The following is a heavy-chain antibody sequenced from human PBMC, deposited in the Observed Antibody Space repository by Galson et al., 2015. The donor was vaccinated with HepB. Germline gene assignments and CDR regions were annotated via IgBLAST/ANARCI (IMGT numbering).Heavy chain of an antibody. CDR3: ARDPRPGIAVAGTSG. CDR2: MNPNSGNT. D-gene: IGHD6-19*01. Sequence: SVKVSCKASGYTFTSYDINWVRQATGQGLEWMGWMNPNSGNTGYAQKFQGRVTMTRNTSISTAYMELSSLRSEDTAVYYCARDPRPGIAVAGTSGWGQGTLVTVSS. V-gene: IGHV1-8*01. J-gene: IGHJ4*02. CDR1: GYTFTSYD.